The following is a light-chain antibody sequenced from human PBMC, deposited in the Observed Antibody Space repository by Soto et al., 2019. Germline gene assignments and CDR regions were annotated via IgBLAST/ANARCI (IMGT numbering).Light chain of an antibody. CDR3: SSYTSSSTHV. Sequence: QSALTQPAFVSGSPGQSITISCTGTSSDIGAFTFVSWYQQHPGKVPKLMIFDVNRRPSGVSDRFSGSKSGNTASLTISGLQAEDEGDYYCSSYTSSSTHVFGSGTKLTVL. CDR2: DVN. V-gene: IGLV2-14*03. J-gene: IGLJ1*01. CDR1: SSDIGAFTF.